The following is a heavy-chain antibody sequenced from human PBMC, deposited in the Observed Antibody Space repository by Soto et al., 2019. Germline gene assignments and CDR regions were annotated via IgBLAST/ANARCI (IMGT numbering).Heavy chain of an antibody. J-gene: IGHJ6*02. D-gene: IGHD1-7*01. CDR2: ISMSGTYI. CDR3: ARPGITGTTAYYYGMDV. CDR1: GFTFSIYN. V-gene: IGHV3-21*01. Sequence: GVSLRLSCAASGFTFSIYNMNCVLQAPVNWLEWVSSISMSGTYIFYADSVKGRFTIARDNAKNSLYLQMNSLRAEDTAVYYCARPGITGTTAYYYGMDVWGQGTTVTVS.